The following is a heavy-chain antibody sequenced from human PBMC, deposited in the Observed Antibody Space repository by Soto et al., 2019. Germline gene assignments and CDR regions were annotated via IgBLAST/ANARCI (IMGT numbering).Heavy chain of an antibody. J-gene: IGHJ5*02. D-gene: IGHD1-1*01. V-gene: IGHV1-18*01. Sequence: QVQLVQSGAEVKKPGASVKVSCKASGYTFTSYGISWVRQAPGQGLEWMGWISGYNGNTNYAQKLQGRVTMTTDTSTSTAYMELRSLRSDDTAVYYCARVGCWNNWNITPLRWFDPWGQGTLVTVSS. CDR2: ISGYNGNT. CDR1: GYTFTSYG. CDR3: ARVGCWNNWNITPLRWFDP.